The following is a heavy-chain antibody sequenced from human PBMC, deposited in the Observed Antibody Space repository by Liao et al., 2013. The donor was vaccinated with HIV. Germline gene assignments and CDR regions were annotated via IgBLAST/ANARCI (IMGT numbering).Heavy chain of an antibody. CDR3: AREGSGHSDY. D-gene: IGHD3-22*01. CDR2: IIYSGDT. CDR1: GGSIGSYY. J-gene: IGHJ4*02. V-gene: IGHV4-59*01. Sequence: QVQLQESGPGLVRPSETLSLNCSVSGGSIGSYYWSWVRQSPGKGLQWIGDIIYSGDTHYNPSLKSRLTMSVDTSKQQFSLEMTSVTAADTAVYYCAREGSGHSDYWGQGTLVTVSS.